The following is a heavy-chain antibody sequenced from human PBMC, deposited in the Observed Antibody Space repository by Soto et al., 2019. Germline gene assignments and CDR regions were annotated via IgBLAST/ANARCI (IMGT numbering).Heavy chain of an antibody. D-gene: IGHD1-26*01. CDR2: ISGSGGST. V-gene: IGHV3-23*01. J-gene: IGHJ4*02. CDR3: ARRGSGSYYDY. Sequence: EVQLLESGGGLVQPGGSLRLSCAASGFTFSSYAMRWVRQAPGKGLEWVSAISGSGGSTYYADSVKGRFTISRDNSKNTLYLKMTGLRAEDTAVYYCARRGSGSYYDYWGLGTLVTVS. CDR1: GFTFSSYA.